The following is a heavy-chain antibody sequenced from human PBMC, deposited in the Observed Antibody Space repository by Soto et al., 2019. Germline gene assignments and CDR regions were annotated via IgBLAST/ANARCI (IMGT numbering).Heavy chain of an antibody. V-gene: IGHV4-39*01. Sequence: PSETLSLTCTVSGGSISSSSYYWGWIRQPPGKGLEWIGSIYYSGSTYYNPSLKSRVTISVGTSKNQFSLKLSSVTAADTAVYYCARHYYDSSGYSWFDPWGQGTLVTVSS. J-gene: IGHJ5*02. CDR2: IYYSGST. CDR1: GGSISSSSYY. D-gene: IGHD3-22*01. CDR3: ARHYYDSSGYSWFDP.